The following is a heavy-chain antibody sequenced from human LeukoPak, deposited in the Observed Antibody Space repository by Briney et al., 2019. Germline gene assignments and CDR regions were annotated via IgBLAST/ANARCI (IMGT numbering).Heavy chain of an antibody. CDR2: ITPIIDTT. V-gene: IGHV1-69*04. CDR3: ARVNLRGSNYNWFDP. D-gene: IGHD1-26*01. CDR1: GYTFTSYG. Sequence: ASVKVSCKASGYTFTSYGISWVRQAPGQGLEWMGRITPIIDTTKYAQKFQGRVAISADKYTTTLYMELSGLSPEDTAVYYCARVNLRGSNYNWFDPWGQGTQVTVSS. J-gene: IGHJ5*02.